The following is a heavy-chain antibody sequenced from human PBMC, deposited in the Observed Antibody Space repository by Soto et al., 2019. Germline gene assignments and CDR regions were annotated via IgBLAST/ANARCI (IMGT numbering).Heavy chain of an antibody. CDR3: ATDLGELYAGGYYYCFDV. J-gene: IGHJ6*03. CDR2: IYYSGST. Sequence: QVQLQESGPGLVKPSETLSLTCTVSGGSISSYYWSWIRQPPGKGLEWIGYIYYSGSTNYNPSLKSRVNITVDTSKNQFSLKVSSVTAAYTAVYYCATDLGELYAGGYYYCFDVWGKGTTVTVSS. CDR1: GGSISSYY. D-gene: IGHD3-16*01. V-gene: IGHV4-59*08.